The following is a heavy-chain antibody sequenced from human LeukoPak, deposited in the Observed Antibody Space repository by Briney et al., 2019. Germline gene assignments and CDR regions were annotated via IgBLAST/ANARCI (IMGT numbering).Heavy chain of an antibody. CDR3: AKLPAIVVVPAATGNYWFDP. V-gene: IGHV3-23*01. Sequence: GGSLRLSCAASGFTFSSYAMSWVRQAPGKGLEWVSAISGSGGSTYYADSVKGRFTISRANSKNSLYLQMTSLRAEDTAVYYCAKLPAIVVVPAATGNYWFDPWGQGTLVTVSS. CDR2: ISGSGGST. D-gene: IGHD2-2*01. J-gene: IGHJ5*02. CDR1: GFTFSSYA.